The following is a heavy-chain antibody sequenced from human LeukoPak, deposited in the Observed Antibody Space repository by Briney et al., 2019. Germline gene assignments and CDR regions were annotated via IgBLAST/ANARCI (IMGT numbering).Heavy chain of an antibody. J-gene: IGHJ4*02. Sequence: ASVKVSCKTSGYTFRSYAINWVRQAAGQGLEWMGWMNPSRGNTGYAQKFQGRVTMTRDTSKSTAYMELSGLTSEDTALYYCARGFGFSASGDYWVYFDYWGQGALVTVSS. CDR2: MNPSRGNT. CDR1: GYTFRSYA. D-gene: IGHD5-12*01. CDR3: ARGFGFSASGDYWVYFDY. V-gene: IGHV1-8*01.